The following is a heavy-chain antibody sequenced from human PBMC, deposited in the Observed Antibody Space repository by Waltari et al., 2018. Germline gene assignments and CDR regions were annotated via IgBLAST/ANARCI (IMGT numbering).Heavy chain of an antibody. CDR2: INPNSGAT. J-gene: IGHJ4*02. V-gene: IGHV1-2*02. Sequence: MHWVRQAPGQGLEWMGWINPNSGATNYAQNFQGRVTMTRDTSINTAYMELNRLGSDDSAVYYCATYPRMIPSAAPPFDYWGQGTLVTVSS. D-gene: IGHD2-2*01. CDR3: ATYPRMIPSAAPPFDY.